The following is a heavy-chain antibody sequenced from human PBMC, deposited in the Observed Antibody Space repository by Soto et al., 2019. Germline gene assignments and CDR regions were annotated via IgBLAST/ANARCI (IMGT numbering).Heavy chain of an antibody. J-gene: IGHJ6*02. CDR1: GDTFSSYG. Sequence: QVQLVQSGAEVKKPGSSVKVSCKVSGDTFSSYGISWVRQAPGQGLEWMGGIIPMYGTANSSQKFQGRVTITADEPTTAGYMEVSRVRSQATAVYLCVRDHRYCTSRSCSRDYYYSGMDVWGPGTAVTVSS. CDR3: VRDHRYCTSRSCSRDYYYSGMDV. D-gene: IGHD2-2*01. CDR2: IIPMYGTA. V-gene: IGHV1-69*01.